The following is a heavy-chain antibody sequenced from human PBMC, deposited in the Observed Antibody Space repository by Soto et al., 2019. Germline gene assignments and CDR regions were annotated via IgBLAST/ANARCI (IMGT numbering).Heavy chain of an antibody. D-gene: IGHD3-16*02. CDR1: GGSISSGGYY. CDR3: ARDYQQTYGMDV. CDR2: IYYSGST. V-gene: IGHV4-31*03. Sequence: SETLSLTCTVSGGSISSGGYYWSWIRQHPGKGLEWIGYIYYSGSTYYNPSLKSRVTISVDTSKNQFSLKLSSVTAADTAVYYCARDYQQTYGMDVWGQGTTVNVSS. J-gene: IGHJ6*02.